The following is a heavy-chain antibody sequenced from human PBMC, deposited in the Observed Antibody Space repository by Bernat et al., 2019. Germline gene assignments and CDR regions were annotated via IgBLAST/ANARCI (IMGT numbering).Heavy chain of an antibody. CDR2: IYSGGST. CDR3: ARVRGYSYGYVSGWFDP. Sequence: EVQLVESGGGLIQPGGSLRLSCAASGFTVSSNYMSWVRQAPGQGLEWVSVIYSGGSTYYADSVKGRFTISRDNSKNTLYLQMNSLRAEDTAVYYCARVRGYSYGYVSGWFDPWGQGTLVTVSS. CDR1: GFTVSSNY. D-gene: IGHD5-18*01. J-gene: IGHJ5*02. V-gene: IGHV3-53*01.